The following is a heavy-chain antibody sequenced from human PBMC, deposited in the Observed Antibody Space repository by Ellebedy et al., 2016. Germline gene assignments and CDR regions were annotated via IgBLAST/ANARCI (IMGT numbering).Heavy chain of an antibody. CDR2: VSGDGTST. CDR1: GFIFSSYW. Sequence: GESLKISCAASGFIFSSYWMHWVRQAPGKGLVWVSRVSGDGTSTNYADFVKGRFTISRDNVKNTVFLQMSSLRAEDTAIYYCVRDLGVTSSYLDTWGQGTTVTVSS. J-gene: IGHJ6*02. V-gene: IGHV3-74*01. D-gene: IGHD2/OR15-2a*01. CDR3: VRDLGVTSSYLDT.